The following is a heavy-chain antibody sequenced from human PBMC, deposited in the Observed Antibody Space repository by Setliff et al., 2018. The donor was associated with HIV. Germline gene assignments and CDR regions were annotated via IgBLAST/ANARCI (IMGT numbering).Heavy chain of an antibody. CDR3: ARAPGDILTAYFGGLDY. D-gene: IGHD3-9*01. CDR1: GFAFSTYA. J-gene: IGHJ4*02. CDR2: IWYDGNKK. V-gene: IGHV3-33*01. Sequence: SCAASGFAFSTYAMHWVRQAPGKGLEWVAVIWYDGNKKDYADSVKGRSTVSRDNSKNTLYLQMSSLRADDTAVYYCARAPGDILTAYFGGLDYWGQGALVTVSS.